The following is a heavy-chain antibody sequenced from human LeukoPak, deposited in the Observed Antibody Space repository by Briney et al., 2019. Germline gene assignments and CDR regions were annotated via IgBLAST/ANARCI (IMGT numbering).Heavy chain of an antibody. J-gene: IGHJ4*02. Sequence: GGSLRLSCAASLFTFSDYYMSWVRPAPGKGLEWVSYIGSGGGPIYYADSVKGRFTISRDNAKNSLYLQMNSLRAEDTAVYYCARHGSSSDFDSWGQGTLVTVSS. CDR2: IGSGGGPI. CDR3: ARHGSSSDFDS. CDR1: LFTFSDYY. D-gene: IGHD6-6*01. V-gene: IGHV3-11*01.